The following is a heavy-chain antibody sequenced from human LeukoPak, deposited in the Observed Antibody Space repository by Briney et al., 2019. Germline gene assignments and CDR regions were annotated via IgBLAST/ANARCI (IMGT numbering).Heavy chain of an antibody. Sequence: GGSLRLSCAASGFTLSTYSMNWVRQAPGKGLEWISYINSDTYNNTIHYADTVKGRFTISRDNAKSSLYLQMNSLRDEDTAVYYWARDRDYAFDYWGQGTLVTVSS. CDR1: GFTLSTYS. CDR2: INSDTYNNTI. V-gene: IGHV3-48*02. J-gene: IGHJ4*02. CDR3: ARDRDYAFDY. D-gene: IGHD4-17*01.